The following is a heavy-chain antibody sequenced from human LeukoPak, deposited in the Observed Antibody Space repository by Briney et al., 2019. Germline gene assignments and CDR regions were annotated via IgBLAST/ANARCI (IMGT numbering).Heavy chain of an antibody. J-gene: IGHJ4*02. Sequence: ASVKVSCKASGYTFTGYYRHWVRQAPGQGLEWMGWINPNSGGTNYAQKFQGRVTMTRDTSISTAYMELSRLRSDDTAVYYCARETTRPYSSSWYDYWGQGTLVTVSS. D-gene: IGHD6-13*01. CDR3: ARETTRPYSSSWYDY. V-gene: IGHV1-2*02. CDR2: INPNSGGT. CDR1: GYTFTGYY.